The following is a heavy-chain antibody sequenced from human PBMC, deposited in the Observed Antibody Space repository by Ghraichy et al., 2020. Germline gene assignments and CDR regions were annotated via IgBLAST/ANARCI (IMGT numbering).Heavy chain of an antibody. CDR2: IYYSGST. CDR3: ARRGVGATRQGGWFDP. J-gene: IGHJ5*02. CDR1: GGSISSSSYY. V-gene: IGHV4-39*01. Sequence: SETLSLTCTVSGGSISSSSYYWGWIRQPPGKGLEWIGSIYYSGSTYYNPSLKSRVTISVDTSKNQFSLKLSSVTAADTAVYYCARRGVGATRQGGWFDPWGQGTLVTVSS. D-gene: IGHD1-26*01.